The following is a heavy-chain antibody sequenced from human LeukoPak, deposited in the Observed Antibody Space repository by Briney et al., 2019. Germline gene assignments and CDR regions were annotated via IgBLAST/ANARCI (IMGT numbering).Heavy chain of an antibody. Sequence: SETLSLTCSFSGDSISTYYWSWIRQSPGKGLEWIGHIYSSGNTDYNSSLKSRVTISVDTSKSQFPLRLSSVTATDTAVYYCARLRWQLVGPYFDYWGQGILVTVSS. CDR1: GDSISTYY. D-gene: IGHD1-26*01. V-gene: IGHV4-59*01. J-gene: IGHJ4*02. CDR3: ARLRWQLVGPYFDY. CDR2: IYSSGNT.